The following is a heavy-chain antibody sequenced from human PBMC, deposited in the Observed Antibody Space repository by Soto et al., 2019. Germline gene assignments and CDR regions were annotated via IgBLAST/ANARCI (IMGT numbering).Heavy chain of an antibody. V-gene: IGHV1-18*01. J-gene: IGHJ4*02. CDR2: ISGYNDNT. CDR3: ARADAVITINFDY. Sequence: ASVKVSCKASGYIFSDYGISWVRQAPGQGLEWMGWISGYNDNTNYAQHLQDRVTMTTDTSTSTAYLELRSLRSDDTAVYYCARADAVITINFDYWGQGTLVTVYS. CDR1: GYIFSDYG. D-gene: IGHD3-9*01.